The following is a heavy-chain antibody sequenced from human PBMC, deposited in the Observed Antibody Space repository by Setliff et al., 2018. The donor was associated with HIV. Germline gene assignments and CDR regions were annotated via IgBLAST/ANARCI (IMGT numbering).Heavy chain of an antibody. J-gene: IGHJ6*03. CDR2: IVPLLGVP. V-gene: IGHV1-69*04. D-gene: IGHD3-3*01. CDR3: VRGVQSPPHYSYYYMDV. Sequence: SVKVSCKASGYTFTSYGISWVRQAPGQGLEWLGRIVPLLGVPDYAQKFQGRVTFTADRSTSTAYMELTSLRFDDTAMYYCVRGVQSPPHYSYYYMDVWGEGTMVTVSS. CDR1: GYTFTSYG.